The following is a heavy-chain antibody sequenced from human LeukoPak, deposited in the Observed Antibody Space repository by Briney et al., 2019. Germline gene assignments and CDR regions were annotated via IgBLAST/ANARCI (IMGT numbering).Heavy chain of an antibody. J-gene: IGHJ4*02. CDR2: INPNSGGT. Sequence: GASVKVSCKASGYTFTGYYMHWVRQAPGQGLEWMGWINPNSGGTNYAQKLQGRVTMTTDTSTSTAYMDLRSLRSDDTAVYYCARAVVTATWYSFDYWGQGTLVTVSS. D-gene: IGHD2-15*01. CDR3: ARAVVTATWYSFDY. V-gene: IGHV1-2*02. CDR1: GYTFTGYY.